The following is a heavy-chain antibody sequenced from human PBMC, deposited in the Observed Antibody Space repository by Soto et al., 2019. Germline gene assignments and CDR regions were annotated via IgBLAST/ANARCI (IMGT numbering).Heavy chain of an antibody. CDR2: IYYSGST. Sequence: QVQLQESGPGLVKPSETLSLTCTVSGGSISSYYWSWIRQPPGKGLEWIGYIYYSGSTNYNPSLKSRVTISVDTSKNHFSLKLSSVTAADTAVYYCARLTPPGSSSLYPTWYFDLWGRGTLVTVSS. D-gene: IGHD6-13*01. CDR3: ARLTPPGSSSLYPTWYFDL. V-gene: IGHV4-59*08. J-gene: IGHJ2*01. CDR1: GGSISSYY.